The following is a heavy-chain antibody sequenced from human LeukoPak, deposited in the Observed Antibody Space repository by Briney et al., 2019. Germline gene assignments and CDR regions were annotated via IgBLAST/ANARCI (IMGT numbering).Heavy chain of an antibody. Sequence: ASVKVSCKASGYTFTSYGISWVRQAPGQGLEWMGWISAYNGNTNYAQKLQGRVTMTTDTSTSTAYMELRSLRSDDAAVYYCARVAYYYDSSGYFDYRGQGTLVTVSS. CDR3: ARVAYYYDSSGYFDY. CDR2: ISAYNGNT. J-gene: IGHJ4*02. D-gene: IGHD3-22*01. V-gene: IGHV1-18*01. CDR1: GYTFTSYG.